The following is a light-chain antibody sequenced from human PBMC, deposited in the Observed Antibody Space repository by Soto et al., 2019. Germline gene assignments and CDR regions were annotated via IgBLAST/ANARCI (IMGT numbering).Light chain of an antibody. J-gene: IGLJ1*01. Sequence: QSALTQPASVSGSPGHSITISCTGTSSDVGSYNLVSWYQQHPGKAPKVMIYEVSKRHSGVPNRFSGSKSGNTASLTISGLQAEDEADYYCCSYAGSSTYVFGTGTKVTVL. CDR2: EVS. CDR3: CSYAGSSTYV. V-gene: IGLV2-23*02. CDR1: SSDVGSYNL.